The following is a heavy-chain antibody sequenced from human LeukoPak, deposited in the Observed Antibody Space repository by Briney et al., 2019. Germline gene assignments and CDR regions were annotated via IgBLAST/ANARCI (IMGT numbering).Heavy chain of an antibody. CDR1: GGSISSSSYY. CDR2: IYYSGST. D-gene: IGHD3-9*01. V-gene: IGHV4-39*01. Sequence: SETLSLTCTVSGGSISSSSYYWGWIRQPPGKGLEWIGSIYYSGSTYYNPSLKSRVTISVDTSKNQFSLKLSSVTAADTAVYSCASVYYDILTGPKAAFDYWGQGTLVTVSS. CDR3: ASVYYDILTGPKAAFDY. J-gene: IGHJ4*02.